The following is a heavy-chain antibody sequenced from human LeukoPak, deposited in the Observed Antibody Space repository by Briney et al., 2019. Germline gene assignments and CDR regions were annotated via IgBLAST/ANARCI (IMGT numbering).Heavy chain of an antibody. Sequence: GGSLRLSCAASGFTFSSYAMSWVRQAPGKGLEWVSAISGSGGSAYYADSVKGRFTISRDNSKNTLYLQMNSLRAEDTAVYYCAKEWYYYDSSGYYISGALDAFDIWGQGTMVTVSS. V-gene: IGHV3-23*01. CDR2: ISGSGGSA. J-gene: IGHJ3*02. D-gene: IGHD3-22*01. CDR3: AKEWYYYDSSGYYISGALDAFDI. CDR1: GFTFSSYA.